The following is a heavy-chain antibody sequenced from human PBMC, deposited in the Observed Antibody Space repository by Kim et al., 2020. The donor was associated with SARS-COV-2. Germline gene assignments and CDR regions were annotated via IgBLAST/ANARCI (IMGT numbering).Heavy chain of an antibody. CDR1: GASISSYF. Sequence: SETLSLTCTVSGASISSYFWSWIRQPPGKGLEWIGYIDQNGNTNINPFLKSRVTMSRDTSKNHFSLSLSSVTTADTAVYYCANQGGAVAPYSGFYHWGQG. CDR3: ANQGGAVAPYSGFYH. V-gene: IGHV4-59*13. J-gene: IGHJ4*02. D-gene: IGHD6-19*01. CDR2: IDQNGNT.